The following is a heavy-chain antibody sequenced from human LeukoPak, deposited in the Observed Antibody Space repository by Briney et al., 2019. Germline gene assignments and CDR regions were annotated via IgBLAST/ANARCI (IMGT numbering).Heavy chain of an antibody. D-gene: IGHD6-19*01. CDR2: MYNSGST. CDR1: GGSISSGGYF. J-gene: IGHJ4*02. Sequence: PSETLSLTCTVSGGSISSGGYFWSWIRQHPGKGLEWIGYMYNSGSTYYNPSLKSRVTISVDMSKIQFSLKVRSVTAADTAVYYCAREAPYSSGWHLDYWGQGTLVTVSS. V-gene: IGHV4-31*03. CDR3: AREAPYSSGWHLDY.